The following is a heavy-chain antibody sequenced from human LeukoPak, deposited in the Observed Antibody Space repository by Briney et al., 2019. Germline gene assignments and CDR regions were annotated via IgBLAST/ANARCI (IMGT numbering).Heavy chain of an antibody. CDR3: ARGGSQFDY. CDR1: GGSTSSGGYS. CDR2: IYHSGST. D-gene: IGHD3-16*01. J-gene: IGHJ4*02. V-gene: IGHV4-30-2*01. Sequence: SETLSLTCAVSGGSTSSGGYSWSWIRQPPGKGLEWIGYIYHSGSTYYNPSLKSRVTISVDRSKNQFSLKLSSVTAADTAVYYCARGGSQFDYWGQGTLVTVSS.